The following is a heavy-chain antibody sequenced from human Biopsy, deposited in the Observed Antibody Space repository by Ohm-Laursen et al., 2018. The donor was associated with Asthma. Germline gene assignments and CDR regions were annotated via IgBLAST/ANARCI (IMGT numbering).Heavy chain of an antibody. CDR1: GGSINSGGYS. V-gene: IGHV4-30-2*01. CDR2: IYHRDTT. D-gene: IGHD6-19*01. J-gene: IGHJ6*02. CDR3: VRQSGYRSGWPKLLFVYYGMDV. Sequence: SQTLSLTCVVSGGSINSGGYSWTWIRQPPGKGLEWIGYIYHRDTTYYNPSLKSRVTISLDGSKNEFSLRLTYVTAADTAQYYCVRQSGYRSGWPKLLFVYYGMDVWGPGTTVTVSS.